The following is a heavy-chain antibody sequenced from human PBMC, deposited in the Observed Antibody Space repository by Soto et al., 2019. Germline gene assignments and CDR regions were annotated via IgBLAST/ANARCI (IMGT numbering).Heavy chain of an antibody. D-gene: IGHD4-4*01. CDR2: IYYSGST. CDR3: ARSDYSELNGMDV. J-gene: IGHJ6*02. V-gene: IGHV4-31*03. CDR1: GGSISSGGYY. Sequence: SETLSLTCTVSGGSISSGGYYWSWIRQHPGKGLEWIGYIYYSGSTYYNPSLKSRVTISVDTSKNQFSLKLSSVTAEDTAVYYCARSDYSELNGMDVWGQGTTVTVSS.